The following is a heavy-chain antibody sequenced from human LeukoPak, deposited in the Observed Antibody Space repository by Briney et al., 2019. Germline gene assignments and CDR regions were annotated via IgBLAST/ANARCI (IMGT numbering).Heavy chain of an antibody. D-gene: IGHD3-9*01. CDR2: ISGSGGTT. CDR1: GFTFSSYT. CDR3: ARAPPIKIYYYYYGMDV. J-gene: IGHJ6*02. Sequence: GGSLRLSCAASGFTFSSYTMSWVRQAPGKGLEWASAISGSGGTTAYADSLKGRFTISRDNSKNTLYLLMNSLRAEDTAAYYCARAPPIKIYYYYYGMDVWGQGTTVTVSS. V-gene: IGHV3-23*01.